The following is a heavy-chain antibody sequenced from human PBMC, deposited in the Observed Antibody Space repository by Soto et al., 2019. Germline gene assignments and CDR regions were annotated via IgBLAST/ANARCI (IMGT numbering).Heavy chain of an antibody. Sequence: RLSCAASGFTFSSYAMSWVRQAPGKGLEWVSAISGSGGSTYYADSVKGRFTISRDNSKNTLYLQMNSLRAEDTAVYYCAKDHPRHYYYGMDVWGQGTTVTVSS. CDR2: ISGSGGST. CDR1: GFTFSSYA. V-gene: IGHV3-23*01. J-gene: IGHJ6*02. CDR3: AKDHPRHYYYGMDV.